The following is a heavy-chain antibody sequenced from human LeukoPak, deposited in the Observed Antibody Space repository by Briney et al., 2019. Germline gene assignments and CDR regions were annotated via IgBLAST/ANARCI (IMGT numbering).Heavy chain of an antibody. CDR1: GYTFTGYY. Sequence: GASVKVSCKASGYTFTGYYMHWVRQAPGQGLEWMGWINPNSGGTNYAQKFQGRVTMTRDTSISTAYMELSRLRSDDTAVYYCARGWLVTYYYGSGSPNFDYWGQGTLVTVSS. V-gene: IGHV1-2*02. CDR3: ARGWLVTYYYGSGSPNFDY. CDR2: INPNSGGT. J-gene: IGHJ4*02. D-gene: IGHD3-10*01.